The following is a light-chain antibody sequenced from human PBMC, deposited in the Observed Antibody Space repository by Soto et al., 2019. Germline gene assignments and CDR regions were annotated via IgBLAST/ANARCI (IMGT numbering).Light chain of an antibody. CDR3: ASFRSGTILV. V-gene: IGLV2-14*01. Sequence: QSVLTQPASVSGSPGQSVTISCTGPRSDIGDSNFISWYQHSPGKAPRLLIYEVNNRPSGVSMRFSGSKAGNTASLTVSGLLDDDEADYFCASFRSGTILVFGSGTKVTVL. CDR2: EVN. J-gene: IGLJ1*01. CDR1: RSDIGDSNF.